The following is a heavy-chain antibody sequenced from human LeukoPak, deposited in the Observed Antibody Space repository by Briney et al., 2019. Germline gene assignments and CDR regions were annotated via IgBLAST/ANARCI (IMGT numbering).Heavy chain of an antibody. Sequence: PSETLSLTCTVPGGSISSYYWSWIRQPAGKGLGWIGRIYTSGSTNYNPSLKSRVTMSVDTSKNQFSLKLSSVTAADTAVYYCARAVSGSYSRYYYYYMDVWGKGTTVTVSS. D-gene: IGHD2-15*01. V-gene: IGHV4-4*07. J-gene: IGHJ6*03. CDR2: IYTSGST. CDR3: ARAVSGSYSRYYYYYMDV. CDR1: GGSISSYY.